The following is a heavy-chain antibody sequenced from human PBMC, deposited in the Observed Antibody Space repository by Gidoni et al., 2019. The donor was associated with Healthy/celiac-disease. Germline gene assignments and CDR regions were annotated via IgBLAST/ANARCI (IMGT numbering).Heavy chain of an antibody. CDR1: GGYCGGYY. J-gene: IGHJ4*02. Sequence: VQLQQWGAGLLKPSETLSLTCAVYGGYCGGYYWSWIRQPPGKGLEWIGEINHSGSTNYNPSLTTRFTISVDTSKNQFSLKLSSVTAADTAVYYCAQGGASSFDYWGQGTLVTVSS. V-gene: IGHV4-34*01. D-gene: IGHD1-26*01. CDR3: AQGGASSFDY. CDR2: INHSGST.